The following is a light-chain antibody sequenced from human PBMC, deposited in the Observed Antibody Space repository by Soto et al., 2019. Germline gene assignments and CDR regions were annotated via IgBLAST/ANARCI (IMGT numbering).Light chain of an antibody. CDR1: QSLLHGNGYNY. V-gene: IGKV2-28*01. J-gene: IGKJ4*01. CDR3: MQALQTPIT. CDR2: LGS. Sequence: DIVMTQSPLSLPVTPGEPASISCRSSQSLLHGNGYNYLDWYLQKPGQSPQLLIYLGSNRASGVPDRFSGSGSGTDFTLKISRVEAEDVGVYYCMQALQTPITFGGGTKVDIK.